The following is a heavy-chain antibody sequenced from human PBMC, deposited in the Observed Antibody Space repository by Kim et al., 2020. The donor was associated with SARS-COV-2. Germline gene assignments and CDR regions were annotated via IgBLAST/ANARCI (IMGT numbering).Heavy chain of an antibody. CDR3: AREGIDGIVGL. Sequence: TKYTQKFQGRVTITRDTSASTAYMELSSLRSEDTAVYYCAREGIDGIVGLWGQGTLVTVSS. V-gene: IGHV1-3*01. D-gene: IGHD1-26*01. CDR2: T. J-gene: IGHJ4*02.